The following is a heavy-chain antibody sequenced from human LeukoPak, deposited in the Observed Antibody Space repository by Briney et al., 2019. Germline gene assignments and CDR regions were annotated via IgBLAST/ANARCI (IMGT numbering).Heavy chain of an antibody. Sequence: GASVKVSCKASGYTFNPYGISWVRQAPGHGLEWLRWISTYDGNTNYAQNLQGRVTMTTDTSTRTAYMELRSLRSGDTAVYYCARWSYSSDWYFGTFDIWGQGTTVTISS. D-gene: IGHD6-19*01. CDR2: ISTYDGNT. V-gene: IGHV1-18*01. J-gene: IGHJ3*02. CDR1: GYTFNPYG. CDR3: ARWSYSSDWYFGTFDI.